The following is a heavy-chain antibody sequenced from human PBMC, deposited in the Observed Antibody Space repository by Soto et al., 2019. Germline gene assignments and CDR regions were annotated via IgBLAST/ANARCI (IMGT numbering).Heavy chain of an antibody. CDR2: IIPIFGTA. D-gene: IGHD4-17*01. CDR3: ARDYGGNSGSWYFDL. J-gene: IGHJ2*01. CDR1: GGTFSSYA. Sequence: QVQLVQSGAEVKKPGSSVKVSCKASGGTFSSYAISWVRQAPGQGLEWMGGIIPIFGTANYAQKFQGRVTITADESTSTAYMELSSLRSEYTAVYYCARDYGGNSGSWYFDLWGRGTLVTVSS. V-gene: IGHV1-69*01.